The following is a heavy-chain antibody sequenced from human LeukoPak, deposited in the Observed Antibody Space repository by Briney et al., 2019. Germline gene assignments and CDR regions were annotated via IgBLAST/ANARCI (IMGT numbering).Heavy chain of an antibody. CDR3: ARVGSTWYFDY. V-gene: IGHV3-21*01. Sequence: PGRSLRLSCAASGFTFSTYSMNWVRHSPGKGLEGVSSISSSSSYIFYADSVKGRFTISRDNAKNSLFLQMNSLRAEDTAVYYCARVGSTWYFDYWGQGILVTVSS. D-gene: IGHD6-13*01. CDR1: GFTFSTYS. J-gene: IGHJ4*02. CDR2: ISSSSSYI.